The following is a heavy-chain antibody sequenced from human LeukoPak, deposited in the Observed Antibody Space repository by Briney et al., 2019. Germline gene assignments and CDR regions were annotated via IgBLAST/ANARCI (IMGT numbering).Heavy chain of an antibody. D-gene: IGHD6-19*01. CDR3: ARITDPDYRNGWSGADY. CDR2: IYPTGHT. CDR1: GGSISSYY. J-gene: IGHJ4*02. V-gene: IGHV4-4*07. Sequence: SETLSLTCTVSGGSISSYYWSCIRQPAGKGLEWIGRIYPTGHTHYNPSLKSRVTMSVDTSKNQFSLKMTSLTAADTAVYYCARITDPDYRNGWSGADYWGRGTQVTVSA.